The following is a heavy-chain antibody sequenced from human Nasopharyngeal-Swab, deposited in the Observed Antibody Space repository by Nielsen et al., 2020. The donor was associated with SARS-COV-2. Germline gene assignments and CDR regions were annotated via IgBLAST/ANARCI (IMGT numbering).Heavy chain of an antibody. J-gene: IGHJ4*02. Sequence: GGSLRLSCAASGFTFSSYWMSWVRQARGKGLEWVANIKQDGSEKYYEDSVKGRFTISRDNAKNSLYLQMNSLRAEDTAVYYCARDKDSGYELTPPLYRGQGTLVTVSS. CDR2: IKQDGSEK. D-gene: IGHD5-12*01. V-gene: IGHV3-7*01. CDR3: ARDKDSGYELTPPLY. CDR1: GFTFSSYW.